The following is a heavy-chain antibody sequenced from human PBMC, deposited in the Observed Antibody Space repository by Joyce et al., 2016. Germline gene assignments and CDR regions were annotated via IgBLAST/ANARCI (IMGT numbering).Heavy chain of an antibody. CDR2: IFNSGSR. CDR1: GGSISSRNYC. J-gene: IGHJ3*02. Sequence: QLQLQESGPRLVKPSETLSLTCSVSGGSISSRNYCGAWIRQSPVKGLEWFGTIFNSGSRYYNPYLNSRVTISVDRYKVQFSLRLNSVTAADTAVYYCARDPDTSYWYESDAFDIWGQGTMVTVSS. CDR3: ARDPDTSYWYESDAFDI. D-gene: IGHD1-1*01. V-gene: IGHV4-39*07.